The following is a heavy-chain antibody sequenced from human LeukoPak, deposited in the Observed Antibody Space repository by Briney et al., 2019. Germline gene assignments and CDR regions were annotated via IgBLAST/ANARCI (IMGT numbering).Heavy chain of an antibody. CDR2: ISAYNGNT. CDR3: ARGLLATFAYYFDY. Sequence: WASVKVSFTASGYTFTSYGISWVRQAPGQGLEWMGWISAYNGNTNYAQKLQGRVTMTTDTSTSTAYMELRSLRSGDTAVYYCARGLLATFAYYFDYWGQGTLVTVSS. CDR1: GYTFTSYG. D-gene: IGHD5-12*01. J-gene: IGHJ4*02. V-gene: IGHV1-18*01.